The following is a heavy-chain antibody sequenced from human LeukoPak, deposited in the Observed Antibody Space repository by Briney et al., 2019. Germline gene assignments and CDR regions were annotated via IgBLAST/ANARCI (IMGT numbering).Heavy chain of an antibody. D-gene: IGHD3-22*01. Sequence: GGSLRLSCAASGISFASYWVTWVRQAPGKGLEWEANIGQDGTETVYVGSVKGRFTISRDNARKLLFLQMNSLRADDTAVYYCAIPSSYDGSRYYHAYWGQGTLVSVSS. CDR1: GISFASYW. V-gene: IGHV3-7*01. J-gene: IGHJ4*02. CDR2: IGQDGTET. CDR3: AIPSSYDGSRYYHAY.